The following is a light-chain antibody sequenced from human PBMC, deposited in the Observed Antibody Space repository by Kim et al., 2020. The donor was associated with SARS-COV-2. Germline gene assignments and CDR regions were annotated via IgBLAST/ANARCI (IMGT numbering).Light chain of an antibody. CDR2: RNN. V-gene: IGLV10-54*01. Sequence: QTATLTCTGNRNNVGYQGAAWLQQHQGHPPKLLSYRNNNRPSGISERFSASRSGNTAFLTITGLQPEDEADYYCLAWDSSLSGWVFGGGTKVTVL. J-gene: IGLJ3*02. CDR1: RNNVGYQG. CDR3: LAWDSSLSGWV.